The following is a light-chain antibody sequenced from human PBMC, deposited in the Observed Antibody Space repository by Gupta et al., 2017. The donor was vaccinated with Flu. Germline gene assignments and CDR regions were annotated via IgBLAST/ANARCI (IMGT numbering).Light chain of an antibody. CDR3: QQDYSTPT. CDR1: RSVLSTSNNVNF. V-gene: IGKV4-1*01. CDR2: AAS. J-gene: IGKJ5*01. Sequence: VSLGERATLNCTSSRSVLSTSNNVNFLAWFQHKWGQPPRLLIYAASTRDVGVPARFSGGGSRTDFTLTINSLQAEDVATYYCQQDYSTPTFGQGTRLEMK.